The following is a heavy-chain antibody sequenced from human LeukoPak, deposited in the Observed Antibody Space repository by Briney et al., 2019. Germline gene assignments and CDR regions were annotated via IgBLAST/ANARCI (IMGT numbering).Heavy chain of an antibody. CDR1: GDSISSGNY. V-gene: IGHV4-38-2*01. D-gene: IGHD6-13*01. J-gene: IGHJ4*02. CDR2: IYYSGST. CDR3: ARRPYSSSWYFDY. Sequence: SGTLSLTCAVSGDSISSGNYWGWIRQPPGKGLEWIGSIYYSGSTYYNPSLKSRVTISVDTSKNQFSLNLSSVTAADTAVYHCARRPYSSSWYFDYWGQGTLVTVSS.